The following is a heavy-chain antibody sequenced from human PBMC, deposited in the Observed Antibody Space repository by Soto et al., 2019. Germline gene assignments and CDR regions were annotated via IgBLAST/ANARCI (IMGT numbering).Heavy chain of an antibody. J-gene: IGHJ4*02. CDR3: ARAVIVGDTAGRDY. Sequence: EVQLVESGGGLVKPGGSLRLSCAASGFTFSSYSMNWVRQAPGKGLEWVASISSSSSYIYYADSVKGRFTISRDNAKNSLYLQMNSLIAEDTAVYYCARAVIVGDTAGRDYWGQGTLVTVSS. CDR1: GFTFSSYS. D-gene: IGHD1-26*01. V-gene: IGHV3-21*01. CDR2: ISSSSSYI.